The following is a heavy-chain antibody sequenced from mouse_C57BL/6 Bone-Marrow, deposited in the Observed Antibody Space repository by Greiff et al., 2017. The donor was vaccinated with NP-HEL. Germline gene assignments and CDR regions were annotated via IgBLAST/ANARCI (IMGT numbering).Heavy chain of an antibody. Sequence: QVQLQQPGAELVKPGASVKLSCKASGYTFTSYWMHWVKQRPGQGLEWIGMIHPNSGSTNYNEKFKSKATLTVDKSSSTAYMQLSSLTSEDSAVYYCARTGYYGPAWFAYWGQGTLVTVSA. V-gene: IGHV1-64*01. CDR1: GYTFTSYW. CDR3: ARTGYYGPAWFAY. CDR2: IHPNSGST. D-gene: IGHD1-1*01. J-gene: IGHJ3*01.